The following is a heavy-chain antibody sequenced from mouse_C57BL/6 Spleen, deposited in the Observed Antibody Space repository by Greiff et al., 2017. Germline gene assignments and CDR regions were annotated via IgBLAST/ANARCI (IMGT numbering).Heavy chain of an antibody. Sequence: VQLQQSGPELVKPGASVKISCKASGYSFTGYYMHWVKQSSEKSLEWIGEINPSTGGTSYNQKFKGKATLTVDKSSSTAYMQLKSLTSEDSAVYYCARFTHDRDYYAMDYWGQGTSVTVSS. V-gene: IGHV1-43*01. CDR1: GYSFTGYY. CDR2: INPSTGGT. CDR3: ARFTHDRDYYAMDY. J-gene: IGHJ4*01. D-gene: IGHD2-12*01.